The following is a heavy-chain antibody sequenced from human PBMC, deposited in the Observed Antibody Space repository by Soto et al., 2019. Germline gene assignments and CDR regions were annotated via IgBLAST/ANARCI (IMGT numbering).Heavy chain of an antibody. D-gene: IGHD3-16*01. CDR2: VYYRGCT. V-gene: IGHV4-59*08. Sequence: SETLSLTCSVSGRPISSYYWSWIRPPPGKGLEGIGYVYYRGCTNYNPPLTRRVTIPVDTSKNQFTLKLSSVTAPDTPASHFTSTLRRKDYFDYWGQGTLVTVSS. CDR1: GRPISSYY. J-gene: IGHJ4*02. CDR3: TSTLRRKDYFDY.